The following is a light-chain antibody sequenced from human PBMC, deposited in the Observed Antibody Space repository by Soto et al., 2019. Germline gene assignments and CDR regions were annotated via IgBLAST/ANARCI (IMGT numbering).Light chain of an antibody. CDR3: QQYSRAPLT. CDR1: QTINNN. J-gene: IGKJ1*01. Sequence: VMTQAPATLSVSPGERATLSCRASQTINNNVAWYQLKDGQVPRLVIYDASNRATGIPARFSGSGSGTDFTLTISSLEPEDFAVYYCQQYSRAPLTFGQGTKVDIK. V-gene: IGKV3-11*01. CDR2: DAS.